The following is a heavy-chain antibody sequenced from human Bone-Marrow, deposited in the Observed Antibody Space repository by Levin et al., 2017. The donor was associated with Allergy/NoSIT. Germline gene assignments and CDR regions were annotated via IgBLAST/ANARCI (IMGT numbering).Heavy chain of an antibody. CDR1: GFSFSTYW. J-gene: IGHJ6*02. Sequence: GGSLRLSCVASGFSFSTYWMSWVRQAPGKGLEWVANIKEDGSDKYYVDSVKGRVTVSRDNAKNSLYLQMNSLRAEETAVYYCARGYDYGDYAEAEDFYYGLDVWGQGTTVTVS. CDR3: ARGYDYGDYAEAEDFYYGLDV. CDR2: IKEDGSDK. V-gene: IGHV3-7*01. D-gene: IGHD4-17*01.